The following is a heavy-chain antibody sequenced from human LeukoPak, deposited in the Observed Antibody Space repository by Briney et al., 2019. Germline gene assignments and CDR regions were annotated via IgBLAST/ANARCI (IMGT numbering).Heavy chain of an antibody. CDR3: ARGPNYVWGSYRYFDY. Sequence: SETLSLTCPVSGGSISSGDYYWSWIRQPPGKGLEWIGYIYYSGSTYYNPSLKSRVTISVDTSKNQFSVKLNSVTAADTAVYYCARGPNYVWGSYRYFDYWGQGTLVTVSS. J-gene: IGHJ4*02. V-gene: IGHV4-30-4*01. CDR1: GGSISSGDYY. D-gene: IGHD3-16*02. CDR2: IYYSGST.